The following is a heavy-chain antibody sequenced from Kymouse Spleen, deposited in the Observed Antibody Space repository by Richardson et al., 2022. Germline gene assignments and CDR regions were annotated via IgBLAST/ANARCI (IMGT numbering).Heavy chain of an antibody. CDR1: GFTFSNAW. CDR3: TTELTGDKRWFDP. CDR2: IKSKTDGGTT. V-gene: IGHV3-15*01. Sequence: EVQLVESGGGLVKPGGSLRLSCAASGFTFSNAWMSWVRQAPGKGLEWVGRIKSKTDGGTTDYAAPVKGRFTISRDDSKNTLYLQMNSLKTEDTAVYYCTTELTGDKRWFDPWGQGTLVTVSS. D-gene: IGHD7-27*02. J-gene: IGHJ5*02.